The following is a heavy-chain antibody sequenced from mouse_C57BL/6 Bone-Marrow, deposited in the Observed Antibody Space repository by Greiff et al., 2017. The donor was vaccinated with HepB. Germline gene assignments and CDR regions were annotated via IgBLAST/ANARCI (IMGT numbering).Heavy chain of an antibody. CDR1: GFTFSSYA. CDR3: ARDYYGSSRYWYFDV. V-gene: IGHV5-4*01. CDR2: ISDGGSYT. D-gene: IGHD1-1*01. Sequence: EVKLVESGGGLVKPGGSLKLSCAASGFTFSSYAMSWVRQTPEKRLEWVATISDGGSYTYYPDNVKGRFTISRDNAKNNLYLQMSHLKSEDTAMYYCARDYYGSSRYWYFDVWGTGTTVTVSS. J-gene: IGHJ1*03.